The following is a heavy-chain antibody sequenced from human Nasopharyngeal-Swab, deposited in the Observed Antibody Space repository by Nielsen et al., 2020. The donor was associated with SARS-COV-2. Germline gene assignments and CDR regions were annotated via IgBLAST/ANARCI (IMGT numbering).Heavy chain of an antibody. J-gene: IGHJ4*02. CDR1: GFARSTSGMC. CDR3: GRIYTHDFHIDY. D-gene: IGHD2-2*02. Sequence: SGPTLLKPTQAYTLNCTFSGFARSTSGMCVTWVRLLPGKALGWLAVIEWRDDKYYSTALKTRITITKDSSNNQVVPTMANMDPGDTATYYCGRIYTHDFHIDYWGKGTLVTVST. V-gene: IGHV2-70*20. CDR2: IEWRDDK.